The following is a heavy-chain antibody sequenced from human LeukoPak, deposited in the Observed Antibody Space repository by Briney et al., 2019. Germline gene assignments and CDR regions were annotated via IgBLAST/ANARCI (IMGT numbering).Heavy chain of an antibody. CDR3: ARSRVLHYFDY. V-gene: IGHV3-11*01. CDR1: GFTFSDYY. Sequence: GGSLRLSCAASGFTFSDYYMSWIRQAPGKGLGWVSYISSSGSTIYHADSVKGRFTISRDNAKNSLYLQMNSLRAEDTAVYYCARSRVLHYFDYWGQGTLVTVSS. CDR2: ISSSGSTI. J-gene: IGHJ4*02.